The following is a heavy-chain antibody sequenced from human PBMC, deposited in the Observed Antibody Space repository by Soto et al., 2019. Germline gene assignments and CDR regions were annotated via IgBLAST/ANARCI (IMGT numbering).Heavy chain of an antibody. V-gene: IGHV3-21*01. Sequence: GGSLRLSCAASGFTFSSYSMNWVRQAPGKGLEWVSSISSSSSYIYYADSVKGRFTISRDNAKNSLYLQMNSLRAEDTAVYYCARGLVGAPLYYYYYGMDVWGPGTTVTVSS. D-gene: IGHD1-26*01. CDR1: GFTFSSYS. J-gene: IGHJ6*02. CDR2: ISSSSSYI. CDR3: ARGLVGAPLYYYYYGMDV.